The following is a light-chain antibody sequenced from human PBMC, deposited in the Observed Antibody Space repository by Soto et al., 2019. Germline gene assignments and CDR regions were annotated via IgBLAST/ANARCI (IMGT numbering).Light chain of an antibody. CDR2: ANS. J-gene: IGLJ1*01. Sequence: SYELTQPPSVSVAPGQTARITCGGSNIGSKSVHWYQQKTGQAPMMVVCANSDRPSGIPERFSGSNSANTATLTISRVEAGDDADYYCHVWDSGSAHHVFGTGTKGHRP. CDR1: NIGSKS. CDR3: HVWDSGSAHHV. V-gene: IGLV3-21*02.